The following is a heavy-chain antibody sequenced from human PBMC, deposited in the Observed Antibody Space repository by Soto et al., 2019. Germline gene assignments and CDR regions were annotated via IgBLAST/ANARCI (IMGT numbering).Heavy chain of an antibody. D-gene: IGHD6-6*01. J-gene: IGHJ4*02. CDR1: GGSLSGYY. CDR3: ARFNLAARPADY. V-gene: IGHV4-34*01. Sequence: QVQLQQWGAGLLKPSETLSLTCAVYGGSLSGYYWSWIRQPPGKGLEWIGEINHSGSTNYNPSLKSRVTISVDTSKNQFSLKLSSVTAADTAVYYCARFNLAARPADYWGQGTLVTVSS. CDR2: INHSGST.